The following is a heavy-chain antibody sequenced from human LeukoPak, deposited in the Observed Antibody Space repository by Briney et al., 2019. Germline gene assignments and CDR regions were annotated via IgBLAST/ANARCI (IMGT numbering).Heavy chain of an antibody. CDR3: ARVWGYYYDSSGYSDFDY. CDR1: GYTFTTYG. CDR2: ISAYNGNT. Sequence: GASVTVSCKASGYTFTTYGITWVRQAPGQGLEWMGWISAYNGNTNYAQKFQGRVTMTIDTSTSTAYMELRSLKSDDTAVYYCARVWGYYYDSSGYSDFDYWGQGTLVTVSS. J-gene: IGHJ4*02. V-gene: IGHV1-18*01. D-gene: IGHD3-22*01.